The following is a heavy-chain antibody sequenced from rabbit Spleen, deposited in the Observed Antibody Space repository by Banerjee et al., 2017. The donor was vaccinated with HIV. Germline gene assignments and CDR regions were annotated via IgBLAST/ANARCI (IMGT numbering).Heavy chain of an antibody. CDR1: GFDLSSYYY. V-gene: IGHV1S45*01. CDR3: ARDLVAVIGWNFNL. CDR2: IGAGSAGRI. Sequence: QEQLEESGGGLVKPEGSLTLTCKASGFDLSSYYYMCWVRQAPGKGLEWIACIGAGSAGRIYYASWAKGRFTISKTSSTTVTLQMTSLTAADTATYFCARDLVAVIGWNFNLWGPGTLVTVS. J-gene: IGHJ4*01. D-gene: IGHD1-1*01.